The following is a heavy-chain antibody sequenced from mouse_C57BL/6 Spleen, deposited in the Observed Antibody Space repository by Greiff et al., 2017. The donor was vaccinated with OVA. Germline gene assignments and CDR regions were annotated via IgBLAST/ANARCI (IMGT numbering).Heavy chain of an antibody. CDR1: GYTFTDYE. V-gene: IGHV1-15*01. CDR3: TRPYGNYVGFAY. D-gene: IGHD2-1*01. J-gene: IGHJ3*01. CDR2: IDPETGGT. Sequence: VHLVESGAELVRPGASVTLSCKASGYTFTDYEMHWVKQTPVHGLEWIGAIDPETGGTAYNQKFKGKAILTADKSSSTAYMELRSLTSEDSAVYYCTRPYGNYVGFAYWGQGTLVTVSA.